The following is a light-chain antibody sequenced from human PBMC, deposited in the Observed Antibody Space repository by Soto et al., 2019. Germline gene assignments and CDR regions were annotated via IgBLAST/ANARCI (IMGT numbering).Light chain of an antibody. CDR1: SSNIGSNT. J-gene: IGLJ1*01. CDR2: SNN. V-gene: IGLV1-44*01. CDR3: APWDDTLNGYV. Sequence: QSVLTQPPSTSGTPGQRVTFSCSGGSSNIGSNTVNWYQHLPGTAPKLLIYSNNQRPSGVPDRFSGSKSGTSASLAVSGLLSEDEADYYCAPWDDTLNGYVFGTGTKVTVL.